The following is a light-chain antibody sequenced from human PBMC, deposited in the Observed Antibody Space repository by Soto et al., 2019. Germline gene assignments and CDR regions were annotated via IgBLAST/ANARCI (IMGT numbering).Light chain of an antibody. Sequence: EIVLTQSPGTLSLSPGERATLSCRTSQSVSNTYLAWYQQKPGQAPRLLIYHASSRATGIPGRFSGSGSGTDFTLTISRLEPEDFAVYYCQQYGTSPPVYAFGQVTKLEI. J-gene: IGKJ2*01. CDR3: QQYGTSPPVYA. CDR2: HAS. CDR1: QSVSNTY. V-gene: IGKV3-20*01.